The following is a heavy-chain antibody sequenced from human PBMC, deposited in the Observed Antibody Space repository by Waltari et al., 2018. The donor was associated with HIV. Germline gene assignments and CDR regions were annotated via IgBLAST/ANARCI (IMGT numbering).Heavy chain of an antibody. Sequence: VQIKQWSDAGVVTPSETMSLTCDIYDLRLSSYYWVFLRQSPGGGLAWVAEVTSRGGTNSHPALKLRVTVSVDPPYSHISLKLASVTAADTGTYYGARVGPDDGGSFDLWGPGTNILVSS. J-gene: IGHJ3*01. V-gene: IGHV4-34*01. CDR2: VTSRGGT. CDR1: DLRLSSYY. D-gene: IGHD3-9*01. CDR3: ARVGPDDGGSFDL.